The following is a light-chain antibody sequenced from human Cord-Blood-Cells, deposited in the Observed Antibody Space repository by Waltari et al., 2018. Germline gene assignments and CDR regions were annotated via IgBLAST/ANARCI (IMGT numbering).Light chain of an antibody. Sequence: EIVSTQSPGTLSLSPGERATLPCRASQSVSSSYLAWYQQKPGQAPRLLIYGASSRATSIPDRFSGSGSGTDFTLTISRLEPEDFAVYYCQQYGSSPYTFGQGTKLEIK. J-gene: IGKJ2*01. CDR2: GAS. CDR1: QSVSSSY. V-gene: IGKV3-20*01. CDR3: QQYGSSPYT.